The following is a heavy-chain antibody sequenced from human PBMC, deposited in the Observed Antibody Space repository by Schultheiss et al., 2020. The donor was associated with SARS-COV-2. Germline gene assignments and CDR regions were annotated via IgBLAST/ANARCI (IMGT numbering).Heavy chain of an antibody. CDR1: GYTFTSYD. Sequence: ASVKVSCKASGYTFTSYDINWVRQATGQGLEWMGWMNPNSGNTGYAQKFQGRVTMTRNTSISTAYMELSSLRSEDTAVYYCARGNRVLRFLEWRTTDAFDIWGQGTMVTVSS. CDR2: MNPNSGNT. D-gene: IGHD3-3*01. J-gene: IGHJ3*02. CDR3: ARGNRVLRFLEWRTTDAFDI. V-gene: IGHV1-8*01.